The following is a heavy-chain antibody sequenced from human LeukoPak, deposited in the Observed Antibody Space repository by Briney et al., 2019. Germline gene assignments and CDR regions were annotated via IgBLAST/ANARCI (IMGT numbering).Heavy chain of an antibody. V-gene: IGHV3-23*01. Sequence: GGSLRLSCAASGFTFSSYAMSWVRQAPGKGLKWVSAISGSCGSTYYADSVKGRFTISRDNSKNTLYLQMNSLRAEDTAVYYCAKHPLRYFDWLFSKDYFDYWGQGTLVTVSS. CDR3: AKHPLRYFDWLFSKDYFDY. CDR2: ISGSCGST. CDR1: GFTFSSYA. J-gene: IGHJ4*02. D-gene: IGHD3-9*01.